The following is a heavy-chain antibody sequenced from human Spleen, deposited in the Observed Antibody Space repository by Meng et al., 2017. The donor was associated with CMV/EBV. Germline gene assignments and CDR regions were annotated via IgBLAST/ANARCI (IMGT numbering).Heavy chain of an antibody. D-gene: IGHD6-6*01. CDR3: ARESTSSSRGGINWFDP. CDR1: IASSGYH. Sequence: IASSGYHWGWIRQPPGKGLEWIGGIYYSGSTYYNPSLKSRVTMSVDTSKNQFSLRMSSVTATDTAVYYCARESTSSSRGGINWFDPWGQGTLVTVSS. J-gene: IGHJ5*02. CDR2: IYYSGST. V-gene: IGHV4-39*02.